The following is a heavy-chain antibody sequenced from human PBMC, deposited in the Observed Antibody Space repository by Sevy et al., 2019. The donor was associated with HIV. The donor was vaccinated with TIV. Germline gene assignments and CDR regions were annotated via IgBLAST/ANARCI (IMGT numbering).Heavy chain of an antibody. CDR3: AKIGRYSSSWLYFDY. CDR1: GFTVSSNY. J-gene: IGHJ4*02. CDR2: IYSGGST. V-gene: IGHV3-66*01. D-gene: IGHD6-13*01. Sequence: GGSLRLSCAASGFTVSSNYMSWVRQAPGKGLEWVSVIYSGGSTYNADSVKGRFTISRDNSKNTLYLQMNSLRAEDTAVYYCAKIGRYSSSWLYFDYWGQGTLVTVSS.